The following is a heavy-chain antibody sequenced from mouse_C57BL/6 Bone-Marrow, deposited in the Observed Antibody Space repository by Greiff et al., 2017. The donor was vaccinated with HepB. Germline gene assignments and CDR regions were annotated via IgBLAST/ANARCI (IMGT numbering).Heavy chain of an antibody. J-gene: IGHJ4*01. CDR1: EYEFPSYD. CDR3: ARGPYRNWAMDY. D-gene: IGHD2-5*01. V-gene: IGHV5-2*01. CDR2: INSDDGST. Sequence: EVKVEQPGGGLVQPGESLKLSCEAYEYEFPSYDMSWVRKTPEKRLELVAAINSDDGSTYYPDTMERRFIMSRDKTKKTLYLQMSSLRSEDTAVYYCARGPYRNWAMDYWGQGTSVTVSS.